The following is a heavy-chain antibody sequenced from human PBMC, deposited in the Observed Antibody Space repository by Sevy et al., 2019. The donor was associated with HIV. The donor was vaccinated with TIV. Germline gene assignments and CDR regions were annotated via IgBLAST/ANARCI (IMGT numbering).Heavy chain of an antibody. CDR3: AREAGYDFWSGYYSWFDP. Sequence: GGSLRLSCAASGFTFSSYSMNWVRQAPGKGLEWVSSISSGSSYIYYADSVKGRFTISRDNAKNSLYLQMNSLRAEDTTVYYCAREAGYDFWSGYYSWFDPWGQGTLVTVSS. D-gene: IGHD3-3*01. J-gene: IGHJ5*02. CDR2: ISSGSSYI. V-gene: IGHV3-21*01. CDR1: GFTFSSYS.